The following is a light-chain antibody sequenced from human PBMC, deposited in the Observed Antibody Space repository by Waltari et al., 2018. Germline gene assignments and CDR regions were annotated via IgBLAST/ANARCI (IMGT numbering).Light chain of an antibody. J-gene: IGLJ3*02. CDR2: KDN. Sequence: SYELTQPSSVSVSPGQTATITCSGDVLAKKYSRWFQQKPGQAPVLVIYKDNDRPSGIPERFSGSSSGTTVTLTIIGAQVEDEADYYCYSAADNNLGVFGGGTKLTVL. V-gene: IGLV3-27*01. CDR1: VLAKKY. CDR3: YSAADNNLGV.